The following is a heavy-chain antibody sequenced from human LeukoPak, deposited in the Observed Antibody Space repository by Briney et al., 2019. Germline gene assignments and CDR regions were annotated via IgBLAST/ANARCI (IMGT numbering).Heavy chain of an antibody. CDR2: ISSSSSYI. D-gene: IGHD1-1*01. V-gene: IGHV3-21*04. CDR3: ARSMEAQTWGFDP. Sequence: GRSLRLSCAASGFTFSSYSMNWVRQAPGKGLEWVSSISSSSSYIYYADSVKGRFTISRDNSKNTLYLQMNSLRAEDTAVYYCARSMEAQTWGFDPWGQGTLVTVSS. CDR1: GFTFSSYS. J-gene: IGHJ5*02.